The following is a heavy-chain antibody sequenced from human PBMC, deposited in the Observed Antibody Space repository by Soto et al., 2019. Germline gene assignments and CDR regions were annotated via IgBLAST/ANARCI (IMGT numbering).Heavy chain of an antibody. Sequence: SETLSLTCTVSGGSISSYYWSWSRQPAGKGLEWIGRIYTSGGTNYNPSLKSRVTMSVDTSKNQFSLKLSSVTAADTAVYYCASNPSSGYFDYWGQGTLVTAPQ. CDR3: ASNPSSGYFDY. CDR1: GGSISSYY. D-gene: IGHD3-10*01. J-gene: IGHJ4*02. V-gene: IGHV4-4*07. CDR2: IYTSGGT.